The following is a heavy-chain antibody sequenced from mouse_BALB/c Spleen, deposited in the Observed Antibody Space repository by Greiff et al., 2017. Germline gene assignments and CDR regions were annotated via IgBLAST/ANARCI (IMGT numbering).Heavy chain of an antibody. J-gene: IGHJ2*01. CDR1: GFTFSSYA. Sequence: EVQRVESGGGLVKPGGSLKLSCAASGFTFSSYAMSWVRQSPEKRLEWVAEISSGGSYTYYPDTVTGRFTISRDNAKNTLYLEMSSLRSEDTAMYYCARADYYGSSWFDYWGQGTTLTVSS. D-gene: IGHD1-1*01. V-gene: IGHV5-9-4*01. CDR3: ARADYYGSSWFDY. CDR2: ISSGGSYT.